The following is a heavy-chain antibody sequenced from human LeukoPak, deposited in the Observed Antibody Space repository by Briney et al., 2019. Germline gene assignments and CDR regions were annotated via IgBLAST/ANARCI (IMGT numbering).Heavy chain of an antibody. Sequence: GGSLRLSCAASGFTFSSYAMSWVRQAPGKWLEWVSAISGSGGSTYYADSVKGRFTISRDNSKNTLYLQMNSLRAEDTAVYYCAKGERYYYYYYGMDVWGQGTTVTVSS. CDR3: AKGERYYYYYYGMDV. CDR1: GFTFSSYA. CDR2: ISGSGGST. D-gene: IGHD1-1*01. V-gene: IGHV3-23*01. J-gene: IGHJ6*02.